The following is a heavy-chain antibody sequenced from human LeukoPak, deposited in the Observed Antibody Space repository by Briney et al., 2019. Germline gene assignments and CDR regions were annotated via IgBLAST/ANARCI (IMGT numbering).Heavy chain of an antibody. CDR1: GFTFKTYW. CDR2: INTDGSNT. D-gene: IGHD6-19*01. CDR3: AKMYSSGWCDY. Sequence: GGSLRLSCAASGFTFKTYWMHWVRQAPGKGLVWGSHINTDGSNTNYADSVKGRFTISRDNAKNTLFLQMNSLRAEDTAVYYCAKMYSSGWCDYWGQGTLVTVSS. J-gene: IGHJ4*02. V-gene: IGHV3-74*01.